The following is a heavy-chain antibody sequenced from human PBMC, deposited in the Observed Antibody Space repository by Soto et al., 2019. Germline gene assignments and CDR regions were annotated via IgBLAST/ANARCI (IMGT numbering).Heavy chain of an antibody. J-gene: IGHJ5*02. D-gene: IGHD3-22*01. CDR2: FYYSGST. Sequence: QLQLQESGPGLVKPSETLSLTCTVSGGSISSSNYYWAWIRQPPGKGLEWIGSFYYSGSTYYKPSLKCRVSISVDTSNNQFSLKLSSVTAADTAVYYCARPIEGGSSGYYHWGQGTLVTVSS. CDR3: ARPIEGGSSGYYH. CDR1: GGSISSSNYY. V-gene: IGHV4-39*01.